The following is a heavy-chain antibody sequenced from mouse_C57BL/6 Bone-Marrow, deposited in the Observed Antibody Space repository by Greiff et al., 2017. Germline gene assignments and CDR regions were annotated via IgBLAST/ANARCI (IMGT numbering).Heavy chain of an antibody. Sequence: PWPSLFKPGASFKVSCKASGYTFTSYWMHWVKQRPGQGLEWIGRIHPSDSDTNYNQKFKGKATLTVDKSSSTAYMQLSSLTSEDSAVYYCAIGTTADYWGQGTTLTVSS. V-gene: IGHV1-74*01. CDR1: GYTFTSYW. CDR3: AIGTTADY. J-gene: IGHJ2*01. D-gene: IGHD1-2*01. CDR2: IHPSDSDT.